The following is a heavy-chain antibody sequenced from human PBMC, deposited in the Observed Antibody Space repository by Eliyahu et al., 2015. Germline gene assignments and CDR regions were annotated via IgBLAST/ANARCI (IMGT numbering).Heavy chain of an antibody. Sequence: SGDSFSNNNAAWNWIRQSPSRGLEWLGRTYYRSKWYNDYASSVKSRIAINPDTSKNQFSLHLNSVTPEDTAVYYCARGIVSAFDIWGQGTMVTVSS. CDR2: TYYRSKWYN. D-gene: IGHD2-15*01. CDR1: GDSFSNNNAA. V-gene: IGHV6-1*01. CDR3: ARGIVSAFDI. J-gene: IGHJ3*02.